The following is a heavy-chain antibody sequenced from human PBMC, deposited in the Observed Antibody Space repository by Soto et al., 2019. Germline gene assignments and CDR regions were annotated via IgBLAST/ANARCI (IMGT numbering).Heavy chain of an antibody. J-gene: IGHJ4*02. Sequence: GGSLRLSCAASGFTFSIYAMTWVRQSPGKGLEWVSSMSRTGDNTYYADAVKGRFTISRDNSKNTLYLQMNSLRAEDTAIYYCAKDQSNSNPLYYFDFWGPGTLVTVSS. D-gene: IGHD3-22*01. CDR1: GFTFSIYA. CDR3: AKDQSNSNPLYYFDF. CDR2: MSRTGDNT. V-gene: IGHV3-23*01.